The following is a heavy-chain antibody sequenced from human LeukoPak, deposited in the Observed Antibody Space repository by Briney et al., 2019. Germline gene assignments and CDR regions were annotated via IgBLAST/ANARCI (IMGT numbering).Heavy chain of an antibody. CDR1: GFTFSSYA. J-gene: IGHJ4*02. CDR2: ISGSGGST. V-gene: IGHV3-23*01. Sequence: GGSLRLSCAASGFTFSSYAMSWVRQAPGKGLEWVSAISGSGGSTYYADSVKGRFTISRDNSKNSLYLQMNSLRDEDTAVYYCASDYYDSSGYYSRWGQGTLVTVSS. CDR3: ASDYYDSSGYYSR. D-gene: IGHD3-22*01.